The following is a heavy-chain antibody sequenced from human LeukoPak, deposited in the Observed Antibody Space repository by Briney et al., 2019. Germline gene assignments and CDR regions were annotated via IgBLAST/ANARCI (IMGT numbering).Heavy chain of an antibody. J-gene: IGHJ4*02. V-gene: IGHV1-18*01. Sequence: ASVKVSCKASGYTFNTYGISWVRQAPGQGLEWMAWISTYDDRTNYAQKFQGRVTMTTDTSTSTAYMELKSLRSDDTAVYYCARDPSNTSGWYIYFDYWGQGALVTVSS. CDR2: ISTYDDRT. CDR1: GYTFNTYG. CDR3: ARDPSNTSGWYIYFDY. D-gene: IGHD6-19*01.